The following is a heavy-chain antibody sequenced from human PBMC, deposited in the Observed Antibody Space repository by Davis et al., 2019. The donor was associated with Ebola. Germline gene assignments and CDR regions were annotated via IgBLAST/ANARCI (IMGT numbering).Heavy chain of an antibody. CDR3: AREGYLEHYGMDV. CDR2: ISSSSSTI. Sequence: GESLKISCAASGFTFSSYSMNWVRQAPGKGLEWVSYISSSSSTIYYADSVKGRFTISRDNAKNSLYVQMDSLRAEDTAVYYCAREGYLEHYGMDVWGQGTAVTVSS. D-gene: IGHD3-3*01. CDR1: GFTFSSYS. J-gene: IGHJ6*02. V-gene: IGHV3-48*01.